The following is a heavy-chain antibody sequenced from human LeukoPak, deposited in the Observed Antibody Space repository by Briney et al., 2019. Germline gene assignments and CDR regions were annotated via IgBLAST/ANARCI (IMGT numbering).Heavy chain of an antibody. CDR3: ARGIAAAGTPYYFDY. J-gene: IGHJ4*02. CDR1: GFTFSSYG. D-gene: IGHD6-13*01. Sequence: TGRSLRLSCAASGFTFSSYGMHWVRQAPGKGLEWVAVIWYDGSNKYYADSVKGRCTISRDNSKNTLYLQMNSLRAEDTAVYYCARGIAAAGTPYYFDYWGQGTLVTVSS. CDR2: IWYDGSNK. V-gene: IGHV3-33*01.